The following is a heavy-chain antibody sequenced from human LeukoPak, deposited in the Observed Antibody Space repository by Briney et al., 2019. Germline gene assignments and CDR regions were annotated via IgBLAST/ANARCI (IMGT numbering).Heavy chain of an antibody. J-gene: IGHJ6*03. V-gene: IGHV3-11*04. CDR2: ISSSGSTI. D-gene: IGHD6-19*01. Sequence: GGSLRLSCAASGLTFSDYYMSWIRQAPGKGLEWVSYISSSGSTIYYADSVKGRFTISRDNAKNSLYLQMNSLGAEDTAVYYCARDGYSSGWEPYYYMDVWGKGTTVTVSS. CDR1: GLTFSDYY. CDR3: ARDGYSSGWEPYYYMDV.